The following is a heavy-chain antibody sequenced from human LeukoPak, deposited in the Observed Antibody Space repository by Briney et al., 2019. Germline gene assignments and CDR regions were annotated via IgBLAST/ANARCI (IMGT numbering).Heavy chain of an antibody. V-gene: IGHV4-59*01. J-gene: IGHJ3*02. CDR3: SQYSSSSGDAFDI. CDR1: GGSISSYY. Sequence: SETLSLTCTVSGGSISSYYWSWIRQPPGKGLEWIGYIYYSGSTNYNPSLKSRVTISVDTSKNQFSLKLSSVTAADTAVYYCSQYSSSSGDAFDIWGQGTMVTVSS. D-gene: IGHD6-6*01. CDR2: IYYSGST.